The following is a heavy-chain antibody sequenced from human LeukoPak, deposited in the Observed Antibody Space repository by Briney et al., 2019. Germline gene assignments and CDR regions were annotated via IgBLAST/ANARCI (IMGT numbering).Heavy chain of an antibody. CDR2: IIPIFGTA. V-gene: IGHV1-69*13. D-gene: IGHD1-26*01. CDR1: GGTFSSYA. J-gene: IGHJ6*02. CDR3: AGENLGGSYPPSPYYYYGMDV. Sequence: ASVKVSCKASGGTFSSYAISWVRQAPGQGLEWMGGIIPIFGTANYAQKFQGRVTITADESTSTAYMELSSLRSEDTAVYYCAGENLGGSYPPSPYYYYGMDVWGQGTTVTVSS.